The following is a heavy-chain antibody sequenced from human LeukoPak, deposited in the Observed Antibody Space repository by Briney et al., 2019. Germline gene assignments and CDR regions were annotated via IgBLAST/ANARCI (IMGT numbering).Heavy chain of an antibody. CDR3: ARQGPPVRGLRYFDY. Sequence: SETLSLTCTVAGGSISSSSYYWGWIRQPPGKGLEWIGSIYYSGSTYYNPSLKSRVTISVDTSKNQFSLKLSSVTAADTAVYYCARQGPPVRGLRYFDYWGQGTLVTVSS. J-gene: IGHJ4*02. CDR2: IYYSGST. D-gene: IGHD3-10*01. CDR1: GGSISSSSYY. V-gene: IGHV4-39*01.